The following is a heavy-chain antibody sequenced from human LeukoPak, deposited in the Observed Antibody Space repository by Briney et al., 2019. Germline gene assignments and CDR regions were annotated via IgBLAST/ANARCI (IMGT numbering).Heavy chain of an antibody. J-gene: IGHJ6*03. CDR1: SGSIPSYY. CDR2: IYYCGST. D-gene: IGHD6-6*01. V-gene: IGHV4-59*01. Sequence: SETLSLTCTVSSGSIPSYYWGWIRQPPGKGMEYIGHIYYCGSTDYNPSLKSRVTMSVDTSKNQVSLKLSSVTAADTAVYYCARYGSSSLRAGYYYYYMDVWGKGTTVTVSS. CDR3: ARYGSSSLRAGYYYYYMDV.